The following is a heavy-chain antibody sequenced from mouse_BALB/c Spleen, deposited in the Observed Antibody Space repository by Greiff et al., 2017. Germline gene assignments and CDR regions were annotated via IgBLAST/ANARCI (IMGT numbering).Heavy chain of an antibody. CDR2: ISSGGSYT. V-gene: IGHV5-9-4*01. D-gene: IGHD1-1*01. Sequence: DVMLVESGGGLVKPGGSLKLSCAASGFTFSSYAMSWVRQSPEKRLEWVAEISSGGSYTYYPDTVTGRFTISRDNAKNTLYLEMSSLRSEDTAMYYCARQLLRYYFDYWGQGTTLTVSS. J-gene: IGHJ2*01. CDR3: ARQLLRYYFDY. CDR1: GFTFSSYA.